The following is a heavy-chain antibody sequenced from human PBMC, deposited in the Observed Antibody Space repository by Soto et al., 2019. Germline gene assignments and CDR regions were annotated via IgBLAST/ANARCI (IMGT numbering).Heavy chain of an antibody. CDR1: GDSVSSNGAA. J-gene: IGHJ4*03. CDR3: GSGRAGKMVE. V-gene: IGHV6-1*01. CDR2: TYYRSKWNN. D-gene: IGHD2-8*01. Sequence: QTRSLTCAISGDSVSSNGAAWNWIRQPPSRGLQWLGRTYYRSKWNNDYAVSVKSRITINPDTSKNQFSLQLNSVTPEDTAVNDCGSGRAGKMVEWGQGAMVTVFS.